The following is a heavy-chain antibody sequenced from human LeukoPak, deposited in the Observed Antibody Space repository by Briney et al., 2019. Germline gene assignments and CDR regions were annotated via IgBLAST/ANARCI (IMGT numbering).Heavy chain of an antibody. V-gene: IGHV3-23*01. D-gene: IGHD5-12*01. Sequence: PGGSLRLSCAASGFTFSNNGMTWVRQAPGKGLEWVSSISGSGGSTYYADSVKGRFTISRDNSKNTLYLQMNSLRAEDTAVYYCARVEATIMSFDYWGQGTLVTVSS. J-gene: IGHJ4*02. CDR3: ARVEATIMSFDY. CDR1: GFTFSNNG. CDR2: ISGSGGST.